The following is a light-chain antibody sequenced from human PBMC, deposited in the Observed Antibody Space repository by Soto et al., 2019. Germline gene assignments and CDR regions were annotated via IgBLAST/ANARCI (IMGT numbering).Light chain of an antibody. Sequence: QSALTQPASVSGSPGQSITISCTGTSSDVGGYNYVSWYQQHPGKAPKLMIYEVSKRPSGVSNRFSGSKSDNTASLTISGLQAEDDADYYCSSYTSFSTYVFGTGTKVTVL. CDR1: SSDVGGYNY. CDR3: SSYTSFSTYV. V-gene: IGLV2-14*01. J-gene: IGLJ1*01. CDR2: EVS.